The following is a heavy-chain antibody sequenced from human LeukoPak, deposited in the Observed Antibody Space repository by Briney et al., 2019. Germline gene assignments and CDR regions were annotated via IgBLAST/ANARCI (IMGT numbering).Heavy chain of an antibody. V-gene: IGHV3-11*01. CDR1: GLTFSDYY. CDR2: ISSSGSTI. Sequence: GGSLRLSCAASGLTFSDYYMSWIRQAPGKGLEWVSYISSSGSTIYYADSVKGRFTISRDNAKNSLYLQMNSLRAEDTAVYYCARDMINYYDSSGYYFYWGQGTLVTVSS. D-gene: IGHD3-22*01. CDR3: ARDMINYYDSSGYYFY. J-gene: IGHJ4*02.